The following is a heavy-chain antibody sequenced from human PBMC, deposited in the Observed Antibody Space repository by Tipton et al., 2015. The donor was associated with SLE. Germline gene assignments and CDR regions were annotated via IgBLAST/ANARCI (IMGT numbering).Heavy chain of an antibody. CDR1: GFTFSSYS. J-gene: IGHJ6*02. CDR3: ARDEGLELQNYYYGMDV. Sequence: SLRLSCAASGFTFSSYSMNWVRQAPGKGLEWVSSISSSSSYIYYADSVKGRFTISRDNAKNSLYLQMNSLRAEDTGVYYCARDEGLELQNYYYGMDVWGQGTTVTVSS. CDR2: ISSSSSYI. D-gene: IGHD1-7*01. V-gene: IGHV3-21*01.